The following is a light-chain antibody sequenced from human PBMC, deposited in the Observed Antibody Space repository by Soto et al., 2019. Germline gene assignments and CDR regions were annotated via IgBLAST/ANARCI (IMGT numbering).Light chain of an antibody. CDR3: CSYAGSSTYV. V-gene: IGLV2-23*01. J-gene: IGLJ1*01. CDR2: END. Sequence: QSALTQPASVSGSPGQSITISCTGTSNDVGTYNLVSWYQQRPGKGPTLVIFENDQRPSGVSFRFSGSKSGNTASLTISGLQAEDEAYYYCCSYAGSSTYVFGTGTKLTVL. CDR1: SNDVGTYNL.